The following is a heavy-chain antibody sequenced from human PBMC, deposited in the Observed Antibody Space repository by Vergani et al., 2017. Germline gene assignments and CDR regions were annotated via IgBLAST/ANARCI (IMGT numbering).Heavy chain of an antibody. D-gene: IGHD7-27*01. CDR3: ARDVGTTWGTGWFDP. V-gene: IGHV3-30*04. Sequence: QVQLVESGGGVVQPGRSLRLSCAASGFTFSSYAIHWVRQAPGKGLEWVAVISYDGSNKYYADSVKGRFTISRDNSENTLYLQMNSLRAEDTAVYYCARDVGTTWGTGWFDPWGQGTLVTVSS. J-gene: IGHJ5*02. CDR2: ISYDGSNK. CDR1: GFTFSSYA.